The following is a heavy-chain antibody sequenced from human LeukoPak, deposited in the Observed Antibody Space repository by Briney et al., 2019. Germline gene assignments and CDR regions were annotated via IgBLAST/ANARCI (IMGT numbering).Heavy chain of an antibody. V-gene: IGHV1-46*01. CDR1: GYTFTSYY. D-gene: IGHD3-10*01. CDR2: INPSGGST. J-gene: IGHJ3*02. CDR3: ARASRGPYDAFDI. Sequence: GASVKVSCKASGYTFTSYYMHWVRQAPGQGLKWMGIINPSGGSTSYAQKFQGRVTMTRDTSTSTVYMELSSLRSEDTAVYYCARASRGPYDAFDIWGQGTMVTVSS.